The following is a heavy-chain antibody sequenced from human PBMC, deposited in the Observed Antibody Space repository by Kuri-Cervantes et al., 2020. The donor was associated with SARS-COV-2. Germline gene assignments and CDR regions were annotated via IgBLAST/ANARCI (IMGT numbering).Heavy chain of an antibody. D-gene: IGHD3-3*01. V-gene: IGHV1-69*06. Sequence: SVKVSCKASGGAFSSYPLSWVRQAPGRGLEWMGEINPMFHKANSAEEFQGRVTLTADKSTSTAYMELSSLRSEDTAVYYCARDAGIFGVVTRNDAFDIWGQGTMDTVSS. CDR3: ARDAGIFGVVTRNDAFDI. J-gene: IGHJ3*02. CDR1: GGAFSSYP. CDR2: INPMFHKA.